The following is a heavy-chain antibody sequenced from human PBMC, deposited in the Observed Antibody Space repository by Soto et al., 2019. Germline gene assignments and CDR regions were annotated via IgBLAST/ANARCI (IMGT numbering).Heavy chain of an antibody. Sequence: PGGSLRLSCAASGFTFSSYGMHWVRQAPGKGLEWVAVISYDGSNKYYADSVKGRFTISRDNSKNTLYLQMNSLRAEDTAVYYCAKDPYSYGSHGFDYWGQGTLVTVSS. J-gene: IGHJ4*02. CDR3: AKDPYSYGSHGFDY. V-gene: IGHV3-30*18. D-gene: IGHD5-18*01. CDR1: GFTFSSYG. CDR2: ISYDGSNK.